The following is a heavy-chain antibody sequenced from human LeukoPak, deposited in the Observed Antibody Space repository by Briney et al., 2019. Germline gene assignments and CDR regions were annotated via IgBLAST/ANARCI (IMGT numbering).Heavy chain of an antibody. J-gene: IGHJ3*02. CDR2: ISYDGSNK. Sequence: HPGGSLRLSCAASGFTFSSYAMHWVRQAPGKGLEWVAVISYDGSNKYYADSVKGRFTISRDNSKNTLYLQMNSLRAEDTAVYYCARSKEGAFEIWGQGTMVTVSS. CDR3: ARSKEGAFEI. CDR1: GFTFSSYA. V-gene: IGHV3-30*04.